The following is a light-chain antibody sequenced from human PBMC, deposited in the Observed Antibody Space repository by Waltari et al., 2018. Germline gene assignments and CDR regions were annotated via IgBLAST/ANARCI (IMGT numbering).Light chain of an antibody. Sequence: QSALTQPASVSGSPGQSITISCTGTSSAVGGSNHVSWYQQHPGKAPKLMIYEVSNRPSGVSNRFSGSKSGNTASLTISGLQAEDEADYYCSSYTSSSTRVVFGGGTKLTVL. CDR2: EVS. CDR1: SSAVGGSNH. CDR3: SSYTSSSTRVV. J-gene: IGLJ2*01. V-gene: IGLV2-14*01.